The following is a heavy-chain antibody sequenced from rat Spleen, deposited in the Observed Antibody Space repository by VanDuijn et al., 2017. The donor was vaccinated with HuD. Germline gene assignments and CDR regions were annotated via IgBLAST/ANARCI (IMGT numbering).Heavy chain of an antibody. CDR2: ITNTGGST. CDR3: TREPYGGYRGAFDY. D-gene: IGHD1-11*01. V-gene: IGHV5-31*01. J-gene: IGHJ2*01. Sequence: EVHLVESGGGLVQPGRSLKLSCVASGFTFNNYWMTWIRQAPGKGLEWVASITNTGGSTFYPDSVKGRFTISRDNAKSTLYLQMTSLRSEDTAIYYCTREPYGGYRGAFDYWGQGVMVTVSS. CDR1: GFTFNNYW.